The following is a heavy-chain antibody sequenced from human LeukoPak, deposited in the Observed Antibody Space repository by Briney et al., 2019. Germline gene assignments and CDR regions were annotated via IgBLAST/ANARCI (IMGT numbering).Heavy chain of an antibody. D-gene: IGHD5-18*01. CDR2: IYYSGST. CDR3: AGGGIQLWGEDAFDI. Sequence: SETLSLTCTVSGGSISSSSYYWGWIRQPPGKGLEWIGSIYYSGSTYYNPSLKSRVTISVDTSKNQISLKLSSVTAADTAVYYCAGGGIQLWGEDAFDIWGQGTMVTVSS. V-gene: IGHV4-39*07. CDR1: GGSISSSSYY. J-gene: IGHJ3*02.